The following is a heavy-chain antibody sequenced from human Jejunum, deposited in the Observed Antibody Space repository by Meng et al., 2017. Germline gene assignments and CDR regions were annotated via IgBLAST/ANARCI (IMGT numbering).Heavy chain of an antibody. J-gene: IGHJ4*02. V-gene: IGHV4-4*02. D-gene: IGHD4-17*01. CDR3: ARATLTRLFDY. CDR1: GGSISSENL. Sequence: SETLSLTCTVSGGSISSENLWSWVRQPPGKGREWIGETYLSGSTYYNPSLKSRLSISVDQSRNLFSLTLGSVTAADTAVYYCARATLTRLFDYWGQGTLVTVSS. CDR2: TYLSGST.